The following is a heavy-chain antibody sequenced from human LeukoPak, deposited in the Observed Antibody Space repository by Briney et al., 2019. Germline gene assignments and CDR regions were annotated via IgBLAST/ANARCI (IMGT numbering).Heavy chain of an antibody. CDR1: GYTFTGYY. D-gene: IGHD3-3*01. J-gene: IGHJ4*02. CDR3: ARGLAASSYYH. Sequence: ASVKVSCKASGYTFTGYYMHWVRQAPGQGLEWMGRINPNSGDTNYAQKFQGRVTMTRDTSITTAYMELSRLTSDGTAVYYCARGLAASSYYHWGQGTLVTVSS. V-gene: IGHV1-2*06. CDR2: INPNSGDT.